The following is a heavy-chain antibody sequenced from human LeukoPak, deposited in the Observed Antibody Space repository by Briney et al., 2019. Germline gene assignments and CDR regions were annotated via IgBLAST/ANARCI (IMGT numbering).Heavy chain of an antibody. CDR1: GFTVSNNL. J-gene: IGHJ6*02. V-gene: IGHV3-66*01. CDR2: IYSGGKT. CDR3: AKAGSTVIPNCMDV. D-gene: IGHD4-11*01. Sequence: GGSLRLSCVASGFTVSNNLMSWVRQGPGKGLEWVSVIYSGGKTDYADSVKGRFNIFRDNSKNMVYLQMNSLRAEDTAVYYCAKAGSTVIPNCMDVWGQGTTVTVSS.